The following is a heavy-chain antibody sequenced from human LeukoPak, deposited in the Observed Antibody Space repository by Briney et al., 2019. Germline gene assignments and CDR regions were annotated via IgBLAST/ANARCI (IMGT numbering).Heavy chain of an antibody. D-gene: IGHD3-3*01. CDR2: ISAYNGNT. V-gene: IGHV1-18*01. Sequence: ASVKVSCKASGYTFTSYGTSWVRQAPGQGLEWMGWISAYNGNTNYAQKLQGRVTMTTDTSTSTAYMELRSLRSDDTAVYYCARDLNAYYDFWSGYLVWGQGTLVTVSS. CDR3: ARDLNAYYDFWSGYLV. CDR1: GYTFTSYG. J-gene: IGHJ4*02.